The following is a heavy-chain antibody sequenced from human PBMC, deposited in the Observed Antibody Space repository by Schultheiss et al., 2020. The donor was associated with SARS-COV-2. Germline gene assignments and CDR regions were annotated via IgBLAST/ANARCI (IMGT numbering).Heavy chain of an antibody. Sequence: SETLSLTCAVSGYSISSGYYWGWIRQPPGKGLEWIGSIYHSGSTYYNPSLKSRVTISVDTSKNQFSLKLSSVTAADTAVYYCARGPRGSSSFFGYGMDVWGQGTTVTVSS. CDR3: ARGPRGSSSFFGYGMDV. CDR2: IYHSGST. V-gene: IGHV4-38-2*01. J-gene: IGHJ6*02. D-gene: IGHD6-6*01. CDR1: GYSISSGYY.